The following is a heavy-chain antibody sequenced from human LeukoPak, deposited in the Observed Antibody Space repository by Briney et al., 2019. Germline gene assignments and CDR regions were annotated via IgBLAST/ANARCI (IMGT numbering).Heavy chain of an antibody. CDR2: IYYSGST. CDR1: GGSNSSSSYY. CDR3: AKGAQRVVSNWFDP. D-gene: IGHD3-3*01. Sequence: SETLSLTCTVSGGSNSSSSYYWGWIRQPPGKGLEWIGSIYYSGSTYYNPSLKSRVTISVDTSKNQFSLRLSSVTAADTAVYYCAKGAQRVVSNWFDPWGQGTLVTVSS. J-gene: IGHJ5*02. V-gene: IGHV4-39*07.